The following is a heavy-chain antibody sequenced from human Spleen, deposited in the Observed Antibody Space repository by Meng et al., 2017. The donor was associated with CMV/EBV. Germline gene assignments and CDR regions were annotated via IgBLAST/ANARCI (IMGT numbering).Heavy chain of an antibody. CDR2: IYYSGST. Sequence: QVQLQESGPGLVXPXXXXXLPCTVSGGSISSGDYYWSWIRQPPGKGLEWIGYIYYSGSTYYNPSLKSRVTMSVDTSKNQFSLKLSSVTAADTAVYFCARGELLWDYWGQGTLVTVSS. D-gene: IGHD2-2*01. CDR3: ARGELLWDY. V-gene: IGHV4-30-4*08. J-gene: IGHJ4*02. CDR1: GGSISSGDYY.